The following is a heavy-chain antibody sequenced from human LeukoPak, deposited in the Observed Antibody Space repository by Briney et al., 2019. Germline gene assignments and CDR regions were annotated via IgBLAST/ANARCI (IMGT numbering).Heavy chain of an antibody. CDR3: AREDGYCSGGNCYSYFDS. Sequence: GGSLRLSCAASKFIFSNYWMSWVRQAPGKGLEWVAYIKKTGSETYYVDSVKGRFTITRDNARNSLFLQMNSLRAEDTAVYYCAREDGYCSGGNCYSYFDSWGQGTLVTVSS. CDR1: KFIFSNYW. V-gene: IGHV3-7*01. J-gene: IGHJ4*02. CDR2: IKKTGSET. D-gene: IGHD2-15*01.